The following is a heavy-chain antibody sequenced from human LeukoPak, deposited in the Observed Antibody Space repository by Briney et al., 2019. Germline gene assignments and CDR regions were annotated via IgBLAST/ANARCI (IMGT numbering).Heavy chain of an antibody. CDR2: ISGSGGST. Sequence: GGSLRLSCAASGFTFSSYAMHWVRQAPGKGLEWVSAISGSGGSTYYADSVKGRFTISRDNSKNTLYLQMNSLRAEDTAVYYCAKVADIVVVPAAHGGWFDPWGQGTLVTVSS. D-gene: IGHD2-2*01. CDR3: AKVADIVVVPAAHGGWFDP. J-gene: IGHJ5*02. CDR1: GFTFSSYA. V-gene: IGHV3-23*01.